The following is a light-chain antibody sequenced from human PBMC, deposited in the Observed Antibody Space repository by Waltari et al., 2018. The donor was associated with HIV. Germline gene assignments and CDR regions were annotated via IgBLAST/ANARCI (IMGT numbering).Light chain of an antibody. CDR2: SAS. J-gene: IGKJ3*01. CDR1: QGISIY. CDR3: QRTYNAP. V-gene: IGKV1-27*01. Sequence: DHQLTLSPSSLPDPVGDRLTFTCRVSQGISIYLNWYRQKPGKVPNFLISSASNLQAGVPSRLSDSGSGTDLTLTISSLQPEDVATYYGQRTYNAPFGPGTKVDIK.